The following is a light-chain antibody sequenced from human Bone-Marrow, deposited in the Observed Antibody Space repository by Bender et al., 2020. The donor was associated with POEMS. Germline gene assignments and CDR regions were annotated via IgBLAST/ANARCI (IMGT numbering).Light chain of an antibody. CDR2: NDG. Sequence: SYVLTQPPSVSVGPGRTARITCGGNDIGSKGVHWFQQKPGQAPVLVVYNDGDRPSGIPERFSGSKSGNTATLSITRVEAGDEADYYCQVWDTISDHYVFGTGTKVTVL. CDR3: QVWDTISDHYV. V-gene: IGLV3-21*03. CDR1: DIGSKG. J-gene: IGLJ1*01.